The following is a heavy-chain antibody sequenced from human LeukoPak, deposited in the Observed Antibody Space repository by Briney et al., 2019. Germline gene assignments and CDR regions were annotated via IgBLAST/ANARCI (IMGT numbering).Heavy chain of an antibody. CDR2: IYYSGST. J-gene: IGHJ4*02. D-gene: IGHD3-10*01. CDR1: GGSISNYY. Sequence: SETLSLTCTVSGGSISNYYWSWIRQPPGKGLEWIGYIYYSGSTNYNPSLKSRVTISVDTSKNQFSLKLSSVTAADTAVYYCAREPWFGEPYDYWGQGTLVTVSS. V-gene: IGHV4-59*01. CDR3: AREPWFGEPYDY.